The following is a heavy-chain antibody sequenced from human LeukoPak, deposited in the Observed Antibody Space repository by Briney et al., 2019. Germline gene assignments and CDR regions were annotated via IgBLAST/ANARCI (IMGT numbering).Heavy chain of an antibody. Sequence: GGSLRLSCAASGFTFSDYYMSWIRQAPGKGLEWVSYISSSSSYTNYADPVKGRFTISRDNAKNSLYLQMNSLRAEDTAVYYCARDCSSTSCYSSHGMDVWGKGTTVTVSS. CDR2: ISSSSSYT. D-gene: IGHD2-2*01. V-gene: IGHV3-11*06. CDR3: ARDCSSTSCYSSHGMDV. J-gene: IGHJ6*04. CDR1: GFTFSDYY.